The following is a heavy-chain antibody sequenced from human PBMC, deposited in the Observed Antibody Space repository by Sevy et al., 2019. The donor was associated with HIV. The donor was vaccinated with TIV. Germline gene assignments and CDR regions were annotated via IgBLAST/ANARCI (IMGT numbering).Heavy chain of an antibody. V-gene: IGHV3-11*06. CDR3: ARDCDCTSTSCYHWFDP. CDR2: TRGSSPYV. D-gene: IGHD2-8*01. J-gene: IGHJ5*02. Sequence: GGSLRLSCSASGFTFSDYYMAWIRQAPGKGLEWLAYTRGSSPYVKYADSVKGRFTISRDNAKNSLFLQMDSLRVEDTAIYYCARDCDCTSTSCYHWFDPWGQGTLVTVSS. CDR1: GFTFSDYY.